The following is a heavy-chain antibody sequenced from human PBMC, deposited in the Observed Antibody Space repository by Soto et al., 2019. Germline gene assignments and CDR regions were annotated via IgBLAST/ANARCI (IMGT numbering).Heavy chain of an antibody. V-gene: IGHV1-69*13. J-gene: IGHJ3*02. CDR2: IIPIFGTT. D-gene: IGHD3-22*01. Sequence: SVKVSCKASGGTFSSYAISWVRQAPGQGLEWMGGIIPIFGTTNYAQKFQGRVTITADESTSTAYMELSSLRSEDTAVYYCARGSKDYDSSGHFDIWGQGTMVTVSS. CDR3: ARGSKDYDSSGHFDI. CDR1: GGTFSSYA.